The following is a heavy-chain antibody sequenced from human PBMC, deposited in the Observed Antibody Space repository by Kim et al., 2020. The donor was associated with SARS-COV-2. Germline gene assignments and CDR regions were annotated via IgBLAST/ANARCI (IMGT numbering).Heavy chain of an antibody. V-gene: IGHV3-66*01. J-gene: IGHJ6*02. Sequence: KGSFTISRDNSKNTLYLQMNSLRAEDTAVYYCAREVVVPVFYYYYGMDVWGQGTTVTVSS. CDR3: AREVVVPVFYYYYGMDV. D-gene: IGHD2-15*01.